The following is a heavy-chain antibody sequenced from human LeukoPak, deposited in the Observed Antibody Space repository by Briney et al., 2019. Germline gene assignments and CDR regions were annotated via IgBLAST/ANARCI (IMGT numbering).Heavy chain of an antibody. J-gene: IGHJ5*02. D-gene: IGHD6-13*01. V-gene: IGHV4-59*01. CDR3: ARARYSSSWYRGTNWFDH. CDR1: GGSTSSYY. Sequence: SETLSLTCTVSGGSTSSYYWSWIRQPPGKGLEWIGYIYYSGSTNYNPSLKSRVTISVDTSKNQFSLKLSSVTAADTAVYYCARARYSSSWYRGTNWFDHWGQGTLVTVSS. CDR2: IYYSGST.